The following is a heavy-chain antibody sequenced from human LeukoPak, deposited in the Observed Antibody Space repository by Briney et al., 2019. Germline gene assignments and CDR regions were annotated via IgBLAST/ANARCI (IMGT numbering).Heavy chain of an antibody. CDR3: ARDTSAWRYGMDV. CDR1: GFTFSRYW. CDR2: ISSSSSYI. Sequence: GGSLRLSCAASGFTFSRYWMHWVRQAPGEGLEWVSSISSSSSYIYYADSVKGRFTISRDNAKNSLYLQMNSLRAEDTAVYYCARDTSAWRYGMDVWGQGTTVTVSS. D-gene: IGHD6-19*01. J-gene: IGHJ6*02. V-gene: IGHV3-21*01.